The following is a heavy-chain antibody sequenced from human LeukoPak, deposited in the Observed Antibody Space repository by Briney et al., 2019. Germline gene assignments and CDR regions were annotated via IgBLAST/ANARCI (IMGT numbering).Heavy chain of an antibody. V-gene: IGHV1-8*01. CDR3: ARDHLPHCSSTSCYTHYYGMDV. CDR1: GYTFTSYD. D-gene: IGHD2-2*02. Sequence: ASVTVSCKASGYTFTSYDINWVRQAAGQGLEWMGWMNPNSGNTDYAQKFQGRVTMTRNTSISTAYMELTTLRSDDTAVYYCARDHLPHCSSTSCYTHYYGMDVWGQGTTVTVSS. J-gene: IGHJ6*02. CDR2: MNPNSGNT.